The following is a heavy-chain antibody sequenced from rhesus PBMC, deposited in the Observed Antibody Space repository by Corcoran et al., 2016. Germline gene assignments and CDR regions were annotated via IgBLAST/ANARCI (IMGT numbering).Heavy chain of an antibody. V-gene: IGHV4-160*01. CDR1: GGSISSHY. D-gene: IGHD6-13*01. CDR3: ARIAACPYDD. Sequence: QVQLQESGPGLVKPSETLSLTCAVSGGSISSHYWSWIRNPTGEGLEWIGRIVGMDGSTDYTPSLKRPCTISTETSKNQLSLQLSSVTAADTAVYSCARIAACPYDDWGQGVLVTVSS. J-gene: IGHJ4*01. CDR2: IVGMDGST.